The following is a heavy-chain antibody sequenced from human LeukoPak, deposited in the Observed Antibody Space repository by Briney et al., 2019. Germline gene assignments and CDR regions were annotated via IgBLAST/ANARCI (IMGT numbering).Heavy chain of an antibody. J-gene: IGHJ4*02. D-gene: IGHD6-19*01. CDR2: IYTSGST. CDR3: ARVRSSGWYGGRFDY. CDR1: GGSITRGGYY. V-gene: IGHV4-61*02. Sequence: SETLSLTCTVSGGSITRGGYYWSWIRQPAGKGLEWIGRIYTSGSTNYNPSLKSRVTMSVDTSKNQFSLKLSSVTAADTAVYYCARVRSSGWYGGRFDYWGQGTLVTVSS.